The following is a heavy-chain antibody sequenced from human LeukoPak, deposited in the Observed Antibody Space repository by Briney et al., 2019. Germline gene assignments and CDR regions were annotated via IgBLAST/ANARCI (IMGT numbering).Heavy chain of an antibody. CDR3: AAGRIMITFGGVIAISWFDP. CDR1: GYTFTSYG. J-gene: IGHJ5*02. Sequence: ASVKVSCKASGYTFTSYGISWVRQAPGQGLEWMGWISPYNGNTNYAQKLQGRVAMTTDTSTSTAYMELSSLRSEDTAVYYCAAGRIMITFGGVIAISWFDPWGQGTLVTVSS. V-gene: IGHV1-18*01. D-gene: IGHD3-16*02. CDR2: ISPYNGNT.